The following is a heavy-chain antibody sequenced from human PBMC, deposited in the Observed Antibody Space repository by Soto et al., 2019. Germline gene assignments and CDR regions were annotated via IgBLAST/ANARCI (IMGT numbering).Heavy chain of an antibody. CDR3: ARHKSGSDWLDP. D-gene: IGHD2-15*01. J-gene: IGHJ5*02. Sequence: PSETLSLTCTVSGGSISDISYCWGLILQPPGKGLQWIGCMFYSGATYYNPSLKNRVTLSVETSNNEFSLKLVSVNAPDTAVYYCARHKSGSDWLDPWGQGILVTVSS. V-gene: IGHV4-39*01. CDR1: GGSISDISYC. CDR2: MFYSGAT.